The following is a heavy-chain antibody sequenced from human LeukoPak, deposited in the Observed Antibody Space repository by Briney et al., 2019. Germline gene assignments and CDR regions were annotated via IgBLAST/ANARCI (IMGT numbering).Heavy chain of an antibody. CDR2: MNPNSGDT. CDR3: ARELRRDDC. CDR1: GYTFTSYD. V-gene: IGHV1-8*01. J-gene: IGHJ4*02. Sequence: ASVKVSCKASGYTFTSYDINWVRHATGQGLEWMGYMNPNSGDTGYAQKFQGRVTMTWDTSISTAYMELSSLRSEDTAMYYCARELRRDDCWGQGTLVTVSS. D-gene: IGHD2-21*01.